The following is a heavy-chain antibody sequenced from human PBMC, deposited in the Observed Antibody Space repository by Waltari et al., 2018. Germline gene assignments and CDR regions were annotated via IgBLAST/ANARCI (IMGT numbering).Heavy chain of an antibody. J-gene: IGHJ4*02. Sequence: QVQLVQSGAEVKKPGSSVKVSCKASGGTFSSYAISWVRQAPGQGLEWMGGIIPIFGTANYEQKFQGRVTITADESTSTAYMELSSLRSEDTAVYYCARGPGYCSSISCQSGRYFDYWGQGTLVTVSS. CDR1: GGTFSSYA. D-gene: IGHD2-2*01. V-gene: IGHV1-69*01. CDR2: IIPIFGTA. CDR3: ARGPGYCSSISCQSGRYFDY.